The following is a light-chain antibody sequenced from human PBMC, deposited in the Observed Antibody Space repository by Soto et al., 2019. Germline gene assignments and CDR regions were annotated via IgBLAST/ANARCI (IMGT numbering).Light chain of an antibody. CDR2: DTA. J-gene: IGKJ4*01. CDR3: QHHRSWPLS. V-gene: IGKV3-11*01. CDR1: QSGGGS. Sequence: EIVLTQSPATLSLSPGESATLSCRASQSGGGSLAWYQQKPGQAPRLLISDTAKRATGIPARFSVSGSGTDFTLTISGLEPEDCAVYYCQHHRSWPLSVGGETKVEIK.